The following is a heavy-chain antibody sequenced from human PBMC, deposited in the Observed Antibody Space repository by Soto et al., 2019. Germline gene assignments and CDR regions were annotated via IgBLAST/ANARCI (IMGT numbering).Heavy chain of an antibody. Sequence: SETLSLNCPLSGGSFSPYYWVRYRQPPGQGREWIGYIYYGGTTSYNPSLESRVTINLETTKSQFSLMLTSVPASAAVVYFSATPGASYQSLDPWGHGTVVTVSS. CDR3: ATPGASYQSLDP. CDR2: IYYGGTT. V-gene: IGHV4-59*08. D-gene: IGHD3-16*02. J-gene: IGHJ5*02. CDR1: GGSFSPYY.